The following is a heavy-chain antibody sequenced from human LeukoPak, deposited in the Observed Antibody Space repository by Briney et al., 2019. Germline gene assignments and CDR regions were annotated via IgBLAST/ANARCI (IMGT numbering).Heavy chain of an antibody. V-gene: IGHV4-59*01. J-gene: IGHJ4*02. D-gene: IGHD2-21*02. CDR3: ARVTRRVSSGDYLFFDS. CDR1: GDSISSYY. Sequence: SETLSLICTVSGDSISSYYWSWIRQPPGKGLEWIGYIYYSGNTNYNPSLKRRVTMSIDMSNNQFSLKLSSVTAADTAFYYCARVTRRVSSGDYLFFDSWGQGTRVTVSS. CDR2: IYYSGNT.